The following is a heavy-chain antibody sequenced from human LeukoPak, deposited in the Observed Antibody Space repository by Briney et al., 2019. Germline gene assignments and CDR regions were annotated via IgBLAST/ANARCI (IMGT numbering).Heavy chain of an antibody. CDR1: GFTFKIYG. V-gene: IGHV3-23*01. CDR3: AKEIYGDYPRGAFDI. D-gene: IGHD4-17*01. Sequence: GGSLRLSCGASGFTFKIYGMNWVRQAPGKGLEWVSGIGGSGDRTYYADSVKGRFTISRDNFKNTMYLQMNSLRAEDTAVYYCAKEIYGDYPRGAFDIWGQGTMVTVSS. CDR2: IGGSGDRT. J-gene: IGHJ3*02.